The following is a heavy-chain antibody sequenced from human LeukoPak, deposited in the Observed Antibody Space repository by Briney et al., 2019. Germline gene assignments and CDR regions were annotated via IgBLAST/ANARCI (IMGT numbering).Heavy chain of an antibody. D-gene: IGHD3-10*01. CDR2: SSPYNGNT. CDR1: GYTFSSYG. J-gene: IGHJ6*03. CDR3: ARVFDSGSQAYFYYMDV. Sequence: GASVKVSCKTSGYTFSSYGLTWMRQAPGQGPEWLGWSSPYNGNTNYAQKFQGRVTMTTDTSTNTAYMELRSLRSDDTAVYYCARVFDSGSQAYFYYMDVWGKGTTVTIFS. V-gene: IGHV1-18*01.